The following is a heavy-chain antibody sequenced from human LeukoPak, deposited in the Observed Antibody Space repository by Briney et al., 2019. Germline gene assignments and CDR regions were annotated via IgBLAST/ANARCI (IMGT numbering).Heavy chain of an antibody. V-gene: IGHV3-21*01. CDR2: ISSSSSYI. J-gene: IGHJ6*03. Sequence: TGGSLRLSCAASGFTFSSYSMNWVRQAPGKGLEWVSSISSSSSYIYYADSVKGRFTISRDNAKNSLYLQMNSLRAEDTAVYYCARGPGDSSWYYYYMDVWGKGTTVTVSS. CDR1: GFTFSSYS. CDR3: ARGPGDSSWYYYYMDV. D-gene: IGHD6-13*01.